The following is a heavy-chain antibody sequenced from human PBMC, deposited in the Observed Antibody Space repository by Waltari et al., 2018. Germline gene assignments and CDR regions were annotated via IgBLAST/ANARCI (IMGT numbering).Heavy chain of an antibody. CDR2: IYYSGST. V-gene: IGHV4-39*01. CDR1: GGSISSSTYY. CDR3: ARLPISLGVGCVFDI. Sequence: QMQLQESGPGLVKPSEPLSLTCTVSGGSISSSTYYWGWIRQPPGKGLEWIGKIYYSGSTYYKPSLKSRLTISVDTSKNQFSLNLRSVTAADTAVYYCARLPISLGVGCVFDIWGQGTMVTVSS. J-gene: IGHJ3*02. D-gene: IGHD3-10*01.